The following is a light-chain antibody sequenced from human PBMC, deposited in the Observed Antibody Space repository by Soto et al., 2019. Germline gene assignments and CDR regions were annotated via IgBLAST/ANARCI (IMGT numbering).Light chain of an antibody. V-gene: IGLV4-69*01. J-gene: IGLJ2*01. CDR1: TGHNSFA. CDR2: LNSDGSH. Sequence: QPVLTQSPSASASLGASVKLTCTLSTGHNSFAIAWHQQQPEKGPRYLMKLNSDGSHSKGDGIPDRFSGSSSGAERYLTISNLQSEDEADYYCQTWGTDVVFGGGTKLTVL. CDR3: QTWGTDVV.